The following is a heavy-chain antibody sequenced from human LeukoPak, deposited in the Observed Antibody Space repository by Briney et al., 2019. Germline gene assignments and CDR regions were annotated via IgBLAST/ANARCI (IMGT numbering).Heavy chain of an antibody. Sequence: PSETLSLTCAVYGGSFSGYYWSWIRQPPGKGLEWIGEINHSGSTNYNPSLKSRVTISVDTSKNQFSLKLSSVTAADTAVYYCARGRDSFPRNFDYWGQGTLVTVSS. CDR1: GGSFSGYY. D-gene: IGHD5-24*01. CDR2: INHSGST. J-gene: IGHJ4*02. V-gene: IGHV4-34*01. CDR3: ARGRDSFPRNFDY.